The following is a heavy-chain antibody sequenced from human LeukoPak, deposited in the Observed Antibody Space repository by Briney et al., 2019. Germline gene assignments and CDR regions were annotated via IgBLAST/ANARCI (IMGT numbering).Heavy chain of an antibody. CDR1: GFTFSGYW. Sequence: GGSLRLSCADSGFTFSGYWMSWVRQAPGKGLEWVANINQNGGEKYYVDSVKGRFTISRDNGKNSLYLQMNSLRAEDTAVYYCARYRHLGYWGQGTLVTVSS. CDR3: ARYRHLGY. J-gene: IGHJ4*02. V-gene: IGHV3-7*01. CDR2: INQNGGEK.